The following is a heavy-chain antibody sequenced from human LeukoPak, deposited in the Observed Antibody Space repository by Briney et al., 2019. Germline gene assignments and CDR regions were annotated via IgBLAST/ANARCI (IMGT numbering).Heavy chain of an antibody. CDR3: ARPLGTVVVSLFGF. D-gene: IGHD2-15*01. Sequence: GGSLRLSCAASGFTFSSYAMSWVRQAPGKGLEWVSTIINSDGRTYYADSVKGRFTISGDNSRNTLYLHMTDLRAEDTAIYYCARPLGTVVVSLFGFWGQGILVTVSS. V-gene: IGHV3-23*01. CDR1: GFTFSSYA. CDR2: IINSDGRT. J-gene: IGHJ4*02.